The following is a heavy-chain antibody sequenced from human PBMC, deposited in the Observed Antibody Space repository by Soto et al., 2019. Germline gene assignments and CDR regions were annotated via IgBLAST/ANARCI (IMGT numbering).Heavy chain of an antibody. Sequence: QVTLKESGPVLVKPTESLTLTCTVSGFSLSNIRRGVSWIRQPPGKALEWLAHISSNDEKSYSTSLKTRLTISKDTSKSQAVLTMTTMDPVDKATYYCAGTETYSTYWYLDLWGRGTLVTVSS. CDR2: ISSNDEK. CDR3: AGTETYSTYWYLDL. D-gene: IGHD6-13*01. J-gene: IGHJ2*01. CDR1: GFSLSNIRRG. V-gene: IGHV2-26*01.